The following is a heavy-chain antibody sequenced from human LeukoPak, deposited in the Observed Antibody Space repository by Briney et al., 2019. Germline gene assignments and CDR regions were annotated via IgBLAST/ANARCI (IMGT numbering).Heavy chain of an antibody. J-gene: IGHJ6*03. CDR1: GGSISSYY. D-gene: IGHD6-6*01. CDR3: ARDRIAARPPYYYYMDV. CDR2: IYYSGST. Sequence: PSETLSLTCTVAGGSISSYYWSWIRQPAGKGLKWIGYIYYSGSTNYNPSLKSRVTISVDTSKNQFSLKLSSVTAADTAVYYCARDRIAARPPYYYYMDVWGKGTTVTVSS. V-gene: IGHV4-59*01.